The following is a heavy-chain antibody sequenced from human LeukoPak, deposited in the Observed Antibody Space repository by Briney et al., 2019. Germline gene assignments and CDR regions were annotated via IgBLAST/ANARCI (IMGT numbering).Heavy chain of an antibody. CDR3: ARHLGQWLLFFSDNWFDP. CDR1: GGSISSSSYY. V-gene: IGHV4-39*01. CDR2: IYYSGST. J-gene: IGHJ5*02. D-gene: IGHD3-3*01. Sequence: KPSETLSLTCTVSGGSISSSSYYWGWIRQPPGKGLEWIGSIYYSGSTYYNPSLKSRVTISVDTSKNQFSLKLSSVTAADTAVYYCARHLGQWLLFFSDNWFDPWGQGTLVTVSS.